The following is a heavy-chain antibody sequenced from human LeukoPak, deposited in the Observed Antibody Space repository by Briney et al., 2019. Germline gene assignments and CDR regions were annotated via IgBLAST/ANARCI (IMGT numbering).Heavy chain of an antibody. CDR1: GFTFSNAW. CDR3: TTDPDCSGGSCYPVGYFDY. Sequence: PGGSLRLSCAAPGFTFSNAWMSWVRQAPGKGLEWVGRIKSKTDGGTTDYAAPVKGRFTISRDDSKNTLYLQMNSLKTEDTAVYYCTTDPDCSGGSCYPVGYFDYWGQGTLVTVSS. J-gene: IGHJ4*02. CDR2: IKSKTDGGTT. V-gene: IGHV3-15*01. D-gene: IGHD2-15*01.